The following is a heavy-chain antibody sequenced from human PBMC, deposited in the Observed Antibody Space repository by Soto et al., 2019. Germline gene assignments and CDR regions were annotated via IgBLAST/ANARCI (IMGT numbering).Heavy chain of an antibody. J-gene: IGHJ5*01. CDR3: ARGRPHNWSDS. V-gene: IGHV3-74*01. CDR2: IDNDGTTS. CDR1: GLTFSGHW. Sequence: GGSLRLSCAASGLTFSGHWMHWVRQAPGKGLVWVSRIDNDGTTSVYADSVKGRFTISRDNAKNTVYLQMNSLRAEDTGVYYCARGRPHNWSDSWGKGILGSVFS.